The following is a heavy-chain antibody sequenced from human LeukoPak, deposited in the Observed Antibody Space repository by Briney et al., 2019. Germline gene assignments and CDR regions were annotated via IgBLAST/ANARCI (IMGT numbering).Heavy chain of an antibody. Sequence: PSETLSLTCTVSGGSMRSYYWSWIRQPPGKGLELIGYVYYSGTANYNPSLESRVTILVDTSKNQFSLNLSPVTAADTAVYYCARTKSGWYYSDYWGQGTLVSVSS. J-gene: IGHJ4*02. CDR2: VYYSGTA. D-gene: IGHD6-19*01. CDR3: ARTKSGWYYSDY. CDR1: GGSMRSYY. V-gene: IGHV4-59*08.